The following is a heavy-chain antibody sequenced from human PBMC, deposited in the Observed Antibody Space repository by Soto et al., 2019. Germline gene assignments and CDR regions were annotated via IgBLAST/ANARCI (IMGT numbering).Heavy chain of an antibody. D-gene: IGHD3-10*01. CDR1: GFTFSSYS. J-gene: IGHJ4*02. CDR2: ISSSSSYI. CDR3: ASDYGSGSTRDY. Sequence: EVQLVESGGGLVKPGGSLRLYCAASGFTFSSYSMNWVRQAPGKGLEWVSSISSSSSYIYYADSVKGRFTISRDNAKNSLYLQMNSLRAEDTAVYYCASDYGSGSTRDYWGQGTLVTVSS. V-gene: IGHV3-21*01.